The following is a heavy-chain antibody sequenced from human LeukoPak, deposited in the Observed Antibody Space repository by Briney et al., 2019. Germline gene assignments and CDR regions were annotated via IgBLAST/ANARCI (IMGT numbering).Heavy chain of an antibody. CDR1: GGSISRGDYY. CDR2: IFYSGST. Sequence: SQTLSLMCTVSGGSISRGDYYWSWIRQPPGKGLEWIGYIFYSGSTYYNPSLKSRITISVDTSKNQFSLRLNSVTAADTAVYYCAREGYYYDSSGYYFPDIWGQGTMVTVSS. J-gene: IGHJ3*02. CDR3: AREGYYYDSSGYYFPDI. D-gene: IGHD3-22*01. V-gene: IGHV4-30-4*01.